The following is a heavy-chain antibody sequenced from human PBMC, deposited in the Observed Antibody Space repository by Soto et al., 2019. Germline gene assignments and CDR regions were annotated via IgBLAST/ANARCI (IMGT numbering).Heavy chain of an antibody. J-gene: IGHJ3*02. D-gene: IGHD2-2*01. V-gene: IGHV3-20*01. CDR2: INWNGGST. CDR3: ARDLVGYCSSTSCYGDAFDI. Sequence: EVQLVESGGGVVRPGGSLRLSCAASGFTFDDYGMSWVRQAPGKGLEWVSGINWNGGSTGYADSVKGRFTISRDNAKNSLYLQMNSLRAEDTALHHCARDLVGYCSSTSCYGDAFDIWGQGTMVTVSS. CDR1: GFTFDDYG.